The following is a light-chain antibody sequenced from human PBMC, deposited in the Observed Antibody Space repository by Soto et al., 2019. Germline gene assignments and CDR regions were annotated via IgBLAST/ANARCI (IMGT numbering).Light chain of an antibody. CDR3: QQYNSYSRT. J-gene: IGKJ1*01. CDR1: QSISTW. CDR2: KAS. V-gene: IGKV1-5*03. Sequence: DIQMTQSPSALSASVGDTVTITCRASQSISTWLAWYQQKSGKAPKLLIYKASSLESGDPSRFSGCGSGTAFPLTISSLLPDDFATYYCQQYNSYSRTFGQGTKVEVK.